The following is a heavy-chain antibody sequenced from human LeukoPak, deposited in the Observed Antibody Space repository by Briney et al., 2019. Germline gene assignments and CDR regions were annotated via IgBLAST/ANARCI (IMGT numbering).Heavy chain of an antibody. V-gene: IGHV1-18*01. CDR1: GYTFTSYG. J-gene: IGHJ4*02. D-gene: IGHD3-10*01. CDR3: AREGITMVRGVFDY. CDR2: ISAYNGNT. Sequence: GASVKVSCKASGYTFTSYGISWVRQAPGQGLEWMGWISAYNGNTNYAQKLQGRVTMTADTSTSTAYMELRSLRSDDTAVYYCAREGITMVRGVFDYWGQGTLVTVSS.